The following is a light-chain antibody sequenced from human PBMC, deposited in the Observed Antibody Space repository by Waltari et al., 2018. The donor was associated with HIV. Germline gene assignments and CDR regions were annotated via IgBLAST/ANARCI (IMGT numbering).Light chain of an antibody. CDR2: EGN. V-gene: IGLV2-23*03. CDR3: SSYTSFSTVL. Sequence: QSALTQPASVSGSPGQSITISCTGSSSDVGTYSLVSWYQHHPGKAPKLMIYEGNKRPLVFSNRFSVFMSCYTASLTISVLLAVVEADYYCSSYTSFSTVLFGGWIKLTFL. CDR1: SSDVGTYSL. J-gene: IGLJ2*01.